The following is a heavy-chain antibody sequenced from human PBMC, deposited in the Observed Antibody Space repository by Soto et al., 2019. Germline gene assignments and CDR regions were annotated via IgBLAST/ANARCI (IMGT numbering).Heavy chain of an antibody. V-gene: IGHV4-34*01. CDR2: INHSGGT. CDR1: GGSFSGYY. Sequence: SETLSLTCAVYGGSFSGYYWSWIRQPPGKGLEWIGEINHSGGTNYNPSLKSRVTISVDTSKNQFSLKLSSVTAADTAVYYCARGGGSGYYWGYYYYGMDVWGQGTTVTVSS. CDR3: ARGGGSGYYWGYYYYGMDV. D-gene: IGHD3-22*01. J-gene: IGHJ6*02.